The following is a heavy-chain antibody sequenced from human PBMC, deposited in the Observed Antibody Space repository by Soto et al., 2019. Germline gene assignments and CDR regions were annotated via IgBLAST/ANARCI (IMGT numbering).Heavy chain of an antibody. CDR1: GFTFSSYA. CDR2: ISGSGGST. D-gene: IGHD3-3*01. CDR3: ARIGHITIHDWFDP. Sequence: HPGGSLRLSCAASGFTFSSYAMSWVRQAPGKGLEWVSAISGSGGSTYYADSVKGRFTISRDNSKNTLYPQMNSLRAEDTAVYYCARIGHITIHDWFDPWGQGTLVTAPQ. V-gene: IGHV3-23*01. J-gene: IGHJ5*02.